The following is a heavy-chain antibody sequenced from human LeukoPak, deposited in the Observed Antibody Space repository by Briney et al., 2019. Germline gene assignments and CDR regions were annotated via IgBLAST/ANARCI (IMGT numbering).Heavy chain of an antibody. V-gene: IGHV4-31*03. J-gene: IGHJ4*02. CDR2: IYYSGST. Sequence: PSQTLSLTCTVSGGSITSGGYYWSWIRQHPGKGLEWIGYIYYSGSTRYNPSLNSRVNITADTSKNQFSLNLISVTAADTAVYYCARGGTVVTPNFWGQGTLVTVSS. D-gene: IGHD4-23*01. CDR1: GGSITSGGYY. CDR3: ARGGTVVTPNF.